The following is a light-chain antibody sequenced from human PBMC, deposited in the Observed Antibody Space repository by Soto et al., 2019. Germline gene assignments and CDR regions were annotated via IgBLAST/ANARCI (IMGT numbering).Light chain of an antibody. J-gene: IGKJ2*01. Sequence: TLSVSPGERATLSCRASQSVSSNLAWYQQKPGQAPRLLIYGASTRATGIPARFSGSGSGTEFTLTIGSLQSEDFAVYYCQQYDYWPPYTFGQGTNLEIK. CDR2: GAS. CDR3: QQYDYWPPYT. V-gene: IGKV3-15*01. CDR1: QSVSSN.